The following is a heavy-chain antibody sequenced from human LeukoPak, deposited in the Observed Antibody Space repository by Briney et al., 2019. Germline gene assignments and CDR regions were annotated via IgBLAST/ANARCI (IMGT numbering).Heavy chain of an antibody. CDR1: GFTFSRHW. D-gene: IGHD6-19*01. Sequence: GGSLRLSCSASGFTFSRHWMSWVRQAPGKGLERVAHMNQDGSAIYSVDSVKGRFTISRDNDRNSLYLQMNGLTVADTAVYYCARTVDGYPHDYFDYWGQGTLVTVSS. V-gene: IGHV3-7*01. J-gene: IGHJ4*02. CDR3: ARTVDGYPHDYFDY. CDR2: MNQDGSAI.